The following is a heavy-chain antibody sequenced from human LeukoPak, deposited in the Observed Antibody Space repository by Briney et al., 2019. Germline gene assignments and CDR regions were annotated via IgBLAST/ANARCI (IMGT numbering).Heavy chain of an antibody. D-gene: IGHD3-22*01. CDR2: IYYSGST. CDR1: GGSINSSSYY. J-gene: IGHJ4*02. Sequence: PSETLSLTCTVSGGSINSSSYYWSWIRQPPGKGLEWIGYIYYSGSTYYNPSLKSRVTISVDTSKNQFSLKLSSVTAADTAVYYCARDYYDSSGYYYGYDYWGQGTLVTVSS. V-gene: IGHV4-30-4*08. CDR3: ARDYYDSSGYYYGYDY.